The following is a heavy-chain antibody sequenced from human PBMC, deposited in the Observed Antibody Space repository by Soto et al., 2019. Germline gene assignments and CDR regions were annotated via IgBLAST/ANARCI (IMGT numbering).Heavy chain of an antibody. CDR1: GYTFSSYD. CDR2: ISPYNENT. D-gene: IGHD1-1*01. Sequence: ASVKVSCKASGYTFSSYDINWVRQAPGQGLEWMGWISPYNENTIYAQKFQGRVTMTTDTSTSTVYMELTSLISDDTAVYYCARVPPYVNRWKSFCDPLGQGTLVTVSS. J-gene: IGHJ5*02. CDR3: ARVPPYVNRWKSFCDP. V-gene: IGHV1-18*01.